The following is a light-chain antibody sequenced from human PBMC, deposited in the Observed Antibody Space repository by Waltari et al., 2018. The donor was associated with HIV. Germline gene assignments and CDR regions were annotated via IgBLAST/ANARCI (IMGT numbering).Light chain of an antibody. CDR2: GNT. Sequence: QSVLTQPPSVSGAPGRKVTLSCTGSSSNIGAGYDVYWYQQCPGTAPKVLIYGNTNRPSGVPDRFSGSKSGNSASLAITGLQADDEADYYCQSYDSSLNGWVFGGGTKLTV. CDR3: QSYDSSLNGWV. J-gene: IGLJ3*02. V-gene: IGLV1-40*01. CDR1: SSNIGAGYD.